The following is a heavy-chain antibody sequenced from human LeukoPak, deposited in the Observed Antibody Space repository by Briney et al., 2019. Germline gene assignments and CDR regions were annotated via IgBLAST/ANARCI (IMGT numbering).Heavy chain of an antibody. D-gene: IGHD3-10*01. CDR3: ARHVLFSTSYSYWYDP. V-gene: IGHV4-59*08. J-gene: IGHJ5*02. CDR2: TYVTGYT. CDR1: GASISSYF. Sequence: SETLSLTCSVSGASISSYFWSWIRQPPGKGLEWIAFTYVTGYTNYNPSLKSRVTISLDTSKNQVSLKINSVTAADTAVYYCARHVLFSTSYSYWYDPWGQGTLVTVSS.